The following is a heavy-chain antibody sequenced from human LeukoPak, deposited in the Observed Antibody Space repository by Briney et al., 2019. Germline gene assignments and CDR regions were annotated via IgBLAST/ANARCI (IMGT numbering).Heavy chain of an antibody. Sequence: GSLRLSCAVSGFMFRDYRMAWVRQPPGKGLEWIGEINHSGSTNYNPSLKSRVTISVDTSKNQFSLKLSSVTAADTAVYYCARDRDIVVVPAAVLFDYWGQGTLVTVSS. D-gene: IGHD2-2*01. CDR1: GFMFRDYR. V-gene: IGHV4-34*01. CDR2: INHSGST. J-gene: IGHJ4*02. CDR3: ARDRDIVVVPAAVLFDY.